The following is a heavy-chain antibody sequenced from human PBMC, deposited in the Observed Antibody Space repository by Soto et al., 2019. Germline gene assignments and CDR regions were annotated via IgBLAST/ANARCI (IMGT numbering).Heavy chain of an antibody. CDR1: GFTFSSYD. D-gene: IGHD3-3*01. V-gene: IGHV3-13*01. CDR2: IGTAGDT. J-gene: IGHJ4*02. Sequence: PVGSLRLSCAASGFTFSSYDMHWVRQATGKGLEWVSAIGTAGDTYYPGSVKGRFAISRENAKNSLYLQMNSLRAGDTAVYYCARGYYDFWSGYYSPYFDYWGQGTLVTVSS. CDR3: ARGYYDFWSGYYSPYFDY.